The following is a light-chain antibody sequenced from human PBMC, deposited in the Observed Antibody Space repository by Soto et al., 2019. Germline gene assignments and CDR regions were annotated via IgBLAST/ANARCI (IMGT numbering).Light chain of an antibody. V-gene: IGKV3-15*01. J-gene: IGKJ5*01. Sequence: EIVMTQSPATLSVSPGERATLSCRASQSVSSNLALYQQKPGQAPRLLIYGASTRATGITARFSGSGSGTEFTLTISSLQSEDFAVYYCQQYNKWPPITFGQGTRLEIK. CDR3: QQYNKWPPIT. CDR2: GAS. CDR1: QSVSSN.